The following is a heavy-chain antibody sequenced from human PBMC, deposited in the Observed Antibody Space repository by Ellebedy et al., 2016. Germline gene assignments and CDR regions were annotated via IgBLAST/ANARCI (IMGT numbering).Heavy chain of an antibody. CDR3: FFSGQYSY. D-gene: IGHD6-19*01. Sequence: GESLKISXAVSGFSFSTYGMSWVRQAPGKGLQWVSTVSASGTITYYADSVRGRFTISRDDAKNTAYLQMNSLRADDTAVYYCFFSGQYSYWGPGTLATVSS. V-gene: IGHV3-23*01. CDR1: GFSFSTYG. CDR2: VSASGTIT. J-gene: IGHJ4*02.